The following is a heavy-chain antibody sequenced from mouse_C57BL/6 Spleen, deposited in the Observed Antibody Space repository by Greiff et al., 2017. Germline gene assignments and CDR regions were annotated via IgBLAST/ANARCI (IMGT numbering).Heavy chain of an antibody. D-gene: IGHD1-1*01. CDR1: GYTFTSYG. CDR2: IYIGNGYT. CDR3: AREGLIAGYYFDY. J-gene: IGHJ2*01. Sequence: EVQLQQSGAELVRPGSSVKMSCKTSGYTFTSYGINWVKQRPGQGLEWIGYIYIGNGYTEYNVKFKGKATLTSDTSSSTAYMQLSSLTSEDSAIYFCAREGLIAGYYFDYWGQGTTLTVSS. V-gene: IGHV1-58*01.